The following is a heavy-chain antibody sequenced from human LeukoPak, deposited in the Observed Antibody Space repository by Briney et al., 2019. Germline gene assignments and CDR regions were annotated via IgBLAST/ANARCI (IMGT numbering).Heavy chain of an antibody. J-gene: IGHJ4*02. CDR1: GGSISSGGYY. Sequence: SETLSLTCTVSGGSISSGGYYWSWIRQHPGKGLEWIGYIYYSGSTYYNPSFKSRVTISVDTSKNQFSLKLSSVTAADTAVYYCARARFLEWLYHDYWGQGTLVTVSS. CDR2: IYYSGST. D-gene: IGHD3-3*01. CDR3: ARARFLEWLYHDY. V-gene: IGHV4-31*03.